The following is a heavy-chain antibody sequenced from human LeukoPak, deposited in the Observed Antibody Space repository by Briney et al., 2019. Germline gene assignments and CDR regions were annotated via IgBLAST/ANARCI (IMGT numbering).Heavy chain of an antibody. D-gene: IGHD1-14*01. CDR2: IIPIFGTA. CDR3: ASPGHRGQAFDI. CDR1: GGTFSSYA. V-gene: IGHV1-69*13. J-gene: IGHJ3*02. Sequence: ASVKVSCKASGGTFSSYAISWVRQAPGQGLEWMGGIIPIFGTANYAQKFQGRVTITADESTSTAYMELSSLRSEDTAVYYCASPGHRGQAFDIWGQGTMVTVSS.